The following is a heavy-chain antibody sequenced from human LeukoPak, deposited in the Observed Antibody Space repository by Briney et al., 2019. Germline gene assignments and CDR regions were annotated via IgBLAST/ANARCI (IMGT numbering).Heavy chain of an antibody. V-gene: IGHV3-53*01. CDR1: GFTVSSNY. Sequence: GESLRLSCAASGFTVSSNYMSWVRQAPGKGLEWVSVIYSGGSTYYADSVKGRFTISRDNSKNTLYLQMNSLRAEDTAVYYCARGAYDSSGYLIDYWGQGTLVTVSS. CDR2: IYSGGST. D-gene: IGHD3-22*01. J-gene: IGHJ4*02. CDR3: ARGAYDSSGYLIDY.